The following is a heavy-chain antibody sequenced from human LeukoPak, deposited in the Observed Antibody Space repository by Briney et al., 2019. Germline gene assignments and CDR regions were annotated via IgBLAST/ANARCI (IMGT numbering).Heavy chain of an antibody. CDR2: MNPNSGNT. CDR3: ARGPTYCSGGSCYLAGYYGMDV. Sequence: VASVKVSCKASGYTFTSYDINWVRQATGQGLEWMGWMNPNSGNTGYAQKFQGRVTMTRNTSISTAYMELSSLRSEDTAVYYCARGPTYCSGGSCYLAGYYGMDVWGQGTTVTVSS. CDR1: GYTFTSYD. V-gene: IGHV1-8*01. J-gene: IGHJ6*02. D-gene: IGHD2-15*01.